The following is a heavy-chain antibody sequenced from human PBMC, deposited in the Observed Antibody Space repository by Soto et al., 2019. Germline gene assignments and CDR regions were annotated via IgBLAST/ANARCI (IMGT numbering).Heavy chain of an antibody. CDR3: ARDVRYGDYVFDY. CDR2: VYYTGST. Sequence: SETLSLTCTVSGGSISNFYWSWIRQPPGKGLEWIGYVYYTGSTSYNPSLKRRVTISVDTSKNQFSLKLSSVTAADTAVYYCARDVRYGDYVFDYWGQGTLVTVSS. D-gene: IGHD4-17*01. J-gene: IGHJ4*02. V-gene: IGHV4-59*01. CDR1: GGSISNFY.